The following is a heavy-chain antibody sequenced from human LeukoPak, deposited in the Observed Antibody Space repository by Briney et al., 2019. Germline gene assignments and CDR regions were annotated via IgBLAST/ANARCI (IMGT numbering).Heavy chain of an antibody. CDR2: ISVYNGNT. CDR1: GYIFTSYA. V-gene: IGHV1-18*01. J-gene: IGHJ4*02. Sequence: ASVKVSCKASGYIFTSYAISWVREVPGQGLEWMGWISVYNGNTNYAEKFQGRVTMTTDTWTSTAYMELRSLRSDDTAIYYCAREEIAAAGRGGSHWGQGTLVTVSS. CDR3: AREEIAAAGRGGSH. D-gene: IGHD6-13*01.